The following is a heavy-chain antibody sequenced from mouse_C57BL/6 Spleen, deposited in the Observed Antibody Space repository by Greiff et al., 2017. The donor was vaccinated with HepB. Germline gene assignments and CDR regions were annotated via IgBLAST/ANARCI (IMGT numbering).Heavy chain of an antibody. V-gene: IGHV1-4*01. J-gene: IGHJ4*01. CDR2: INPSSGYT. CDR3: ARGPDDAMDY. CDR1: GYTFTSYT. Sequence: QVQLQQSGAELARPGASVKMSCKASGYTFTSYTMHWVKQRPGQGLEWIGYINPSSGYTKYNQKFKDKATLTADKSSSTAYMQLSSLTSEDSAVYYCARGPDDAMDYWGQGTSVTVSS.